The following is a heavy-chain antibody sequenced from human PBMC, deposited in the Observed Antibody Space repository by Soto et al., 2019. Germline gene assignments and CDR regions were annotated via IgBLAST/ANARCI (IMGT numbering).Heavy chain of an antibody. J-gene: IGHJ5*02. CDR3: AKGGRRGGSGYYYAWFDP. D-gene: IGHD3-22*01. CDR1: GFTFSSYA. CDR2: ISGSGGST. Sequence: PGGSLRLSCAASGFTFSSYAMSWVRQAPGKGLEWVSAISGSGGSTYYADSVKGRFTISRDNSKNTLYLQMNSLRAEDTAVYYCAKGGRRGGSGYYYAWFDPWGQGTLVTVS. V-gene: IGHV3-23*01.